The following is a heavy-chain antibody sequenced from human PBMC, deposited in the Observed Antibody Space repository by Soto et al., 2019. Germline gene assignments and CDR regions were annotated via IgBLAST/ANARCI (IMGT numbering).Heavy chain of an antibody. Sequence: QVQLQESGPGLVKPSETLSLPCPVLGASISSYYWTWIRKPPGKGLGWIGYIYYSGSTNYNPSLKSRVTISVDTSKNQFSLKLSSVTAADTAVYYCARGPDFLFDPWGQGTLVTVSS. D-gene: IGHD3-3*01. CDR2: IYYSGST. CDR1: GASISSYY. J-gene: IGHJ5*02. V-gene: IGHV4-59*13. CDR3: ARGPDFLFDP.